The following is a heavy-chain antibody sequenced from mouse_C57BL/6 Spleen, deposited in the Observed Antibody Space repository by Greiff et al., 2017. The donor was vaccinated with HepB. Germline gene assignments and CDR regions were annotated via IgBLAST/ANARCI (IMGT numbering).Heavy chain of an antibody. CDR2: IRSKSNNYAT. CDR3: VRHWDYYGSSYDYAMDY. CDR1: GFSFNTYA. V-gene: IGHV10-1*01. Sequence: EVMLVESGGGLVQPKGSLKLSCAASGFSFNTYAMNWVRQAPGKGLEWVARIRSKSNNYATYYADSVKDRFTISRDDSESMLYLQMNNLKTEDTAMYYCVRHWDYYGSSYDYAMDYWGQGTSVTVSS. D-gene: IGHD1-1*01. J-gene: IGHJ4*01.